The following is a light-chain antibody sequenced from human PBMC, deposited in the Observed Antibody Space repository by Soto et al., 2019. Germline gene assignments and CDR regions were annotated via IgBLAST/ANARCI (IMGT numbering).Light chain of an antibody. CDR2: GSS. V-gene: IGLV1-40*01. Sequence: QSVLTQPPSVSGAPGQRVTISCTGSSSNIGAGYDVHWYQQLPGTAPKLLIYGSSYRPSGVPDRFSGSKSGTSASLAITGLQAEDEADYYCQSYDRSLSGHVVFGGGTKLNVL. CDR1: SSNIGAGYD. CDR3: QSYDRSLSGHVV. J-gene: IGLJ2*01.